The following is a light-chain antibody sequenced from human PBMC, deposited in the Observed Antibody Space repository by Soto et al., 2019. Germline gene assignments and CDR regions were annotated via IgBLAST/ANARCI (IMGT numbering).Light chain of an antibody. CDR1: SSDVGGYNY. V-gene: IGLV2-8*01. CDR3: SSYAVTNILV. J-gene: IGLJ1*01. CDR2: EVS. Sequence: QSVLTQPPSASGSPGQSVTISCTGTSSDVGGYNYVSWYQQHPGEAPKVIIYEVSKRPSGVPDRFSGSKSGSTASLTVSGLQAEDEADYYCSSYAVTNILVFGTGTKVTVL.